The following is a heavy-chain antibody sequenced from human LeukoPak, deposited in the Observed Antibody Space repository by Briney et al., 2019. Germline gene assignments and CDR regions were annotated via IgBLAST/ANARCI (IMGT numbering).Heavy chain of an antibody. CDR3: AFAVTTKDH. Sequence: GGSLRLSCAASGCTFSDYYRSWIRQAPGKGLEWVAYITRSGDDIYYADSVNGRFTLSRDTAKNKLYLQMHSLRAQDTAVYYCAFAVTTKDHWGQGTLVSVSS. D-gene: IGHD4-17*01. CDR2: ITRSGDDI. CDR1: GCTFSDYY. J-gene: IGHJ4*02. V-gene: IGHV3-11*01.